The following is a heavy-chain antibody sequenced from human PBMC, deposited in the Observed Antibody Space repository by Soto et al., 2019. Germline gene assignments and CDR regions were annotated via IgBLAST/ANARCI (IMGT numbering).Heavy chain of an antibody. Sequence: SETLSLTCTVSGGSISSSSYYWGWIRQPPGKGLEWIGSIYYSGSTYYNPSLKSRVTISVDTSKNQFSLKLSSVSAAATAVYYCARQSFDIVVVPAVLFDYWGQGTLVTVSS. V-gene: IGHV4-39*01. CDR3: ARQSFDIVVVPAVLFDY. CDR1: GGSISSSSYY. CDR2: IYYSGST. J-gene: IGHJ4*02. D-gene: IGHD2-2*01.